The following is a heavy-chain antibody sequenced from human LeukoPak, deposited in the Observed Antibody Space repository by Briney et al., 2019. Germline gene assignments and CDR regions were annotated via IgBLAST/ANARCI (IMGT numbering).Heavy chain of an antibody. CDR3: ARPRGYCSGGSCYADAFDI. Sequence: KPSETLSLTCTVSGGSISTGNYYWGWIRQPPGKGLEWIGSIYYSGSTFDNPSLKSRVTMSVDTSKNHFSMRLNSVTAADTAVYYCARPRGYCSGGSCYADAFDIWGQGTMVTVSS. J-gene: IGHJ3*02. CDR2: IYYSGST. D-gene: IGHD2-15*01. V-gene: IGHV4-39*02. CDR1: GGSISTGNYY.